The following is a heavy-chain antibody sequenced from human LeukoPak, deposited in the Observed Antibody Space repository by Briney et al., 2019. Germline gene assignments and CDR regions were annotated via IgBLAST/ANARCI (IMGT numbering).Heavy chain of an antibody. CDR2: IGTAGDT. D-gene: IGHD2-2*02. CDR1: GFTFRNYD. Sequence: GGSLRLSCAASGFTFRNYDMHWVRQATGKGLEWVSAIGTAGDTYYPGSVKGRFTISRENAKNSLYLQMNSLRAGDTAVYYCARGLRYCSSTSCYSWFDSWGQGTLVTVSS. V-gene: IGHV3-13*01. J-gene: IGHJ5*01. CDR3: ARGLRYCSSTSCYSWFDS.